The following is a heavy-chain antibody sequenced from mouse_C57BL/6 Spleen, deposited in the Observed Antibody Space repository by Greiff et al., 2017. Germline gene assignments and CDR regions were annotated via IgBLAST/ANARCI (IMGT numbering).Heavy chain of an antibody. J-gene: IGHJ2*01. CDR1: GFTFSSYT. D-gene: IGHD1-1*01. CDR3: AREVYYGSSPYFFDY. CDR2: ISGGGGNT. V-gene: IGHV5-9*01. Sequence: EVKLMESGGGLVKPGGSLKLSCAASGFTFSSYTMSWVRQTPEKRLEWVATISGGGGNTYYPDSVKGRFTISRDNAKNTLYLQMSSLRSEDTALDYCAREVYYGSSPYFFDYWGQGTTLTVSS.